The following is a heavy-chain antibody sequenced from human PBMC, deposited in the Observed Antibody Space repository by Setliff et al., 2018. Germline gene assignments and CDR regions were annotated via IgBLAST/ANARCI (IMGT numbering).Heavy chain of an antibody. Sequence: GSLRLSCEASGFTFSGYSMNWVRQAPGKGLEWIGRIYTSGSTNYNPSLKSRVTMSVDTSKNQFSLKLSSVTAADTAVYYCAREQWLDPPGYYYMDVWAKGTTVTVSS. CDR3: AREQWLDPPGYYYMDV. V-gene: IGHV4-4*07. D-gene: IGHD6-19*01. CDR2: IYTSGST. J-gene: IGHJ6*03. CDR1: GFTFSGYS.